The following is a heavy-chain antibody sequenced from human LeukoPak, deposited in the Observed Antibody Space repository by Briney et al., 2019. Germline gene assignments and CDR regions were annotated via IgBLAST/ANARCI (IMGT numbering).Heavy chain of an antibody. CDR3: AREYYYDSSGYYPPYYFDY. D-gene: IGHD3-22*01. V-gene: IGHV3-53*01. CDR2: IYSGGST. J-gene: IGHJ4*02. CDR1: GFTFSSYW. Sequence: GGSLRLSCAASGFTFSSYWMNWARQAPGKGLEWVSVIYSGGSTYYADSVKGRFTISRDNSKNTLYLQMNSLRAEDTAVYYCAREYYYDSSGYYPPYYFDYWGQGTLVTVSS.